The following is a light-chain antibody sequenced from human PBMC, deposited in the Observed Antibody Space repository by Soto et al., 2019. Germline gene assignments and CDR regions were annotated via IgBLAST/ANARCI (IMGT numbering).Light chain of an antibody. J-gene: IGKJ4*01. V-gene: IGKV1-33*01. CDR1: QDISDF. CDR2: DAS. CDR3: QQYAKLPLT. Sequence: DIPMTQSPSSLSVSVGDRVTITCQASQDISDFLNWYQQKPGKAPDLLIYDASKLQTGVPSRFSGSGSGTDFTFTISRLQPEDIATYYCQQYAKLPLTFGGGAKVEIK.